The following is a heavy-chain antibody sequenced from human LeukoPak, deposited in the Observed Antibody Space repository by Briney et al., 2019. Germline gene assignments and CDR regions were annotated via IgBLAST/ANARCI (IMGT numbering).Heavy chain of an antibody. V-gene: IGHV4-59*12. CDR3: AREILGGFNPGAY. CDR2: IHRSGSP. J-gene: IGHJ4*02. CDR1: LDSTTSNF. Sequence: SETLSLTCTVSLDSTTSNFWSWVRQPPGKGLEWIGDIHRSGSPNYNPSLQSRVTISIDRSKNQIALELSAVTAADTAVYYCAREILGGFNPGAYWGQGTLVTVSS. D-gene: IGHD1-14*01.